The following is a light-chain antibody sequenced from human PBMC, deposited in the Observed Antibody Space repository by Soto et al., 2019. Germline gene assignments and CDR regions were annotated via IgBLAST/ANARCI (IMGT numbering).Light chain of an antibody. J-gene: IGKJ1*01. CDR3: QKYNSYPWT. CDR2: DAS. Sequence: AIRMTQSPSSFSASTGDRVTITCRASQGISSYLAWYQQKPGKAPKLLIYDASNLGTGVPSRFSGSGSGTDFTFTISSLQPEDFATYYCQKYNSYPWTCGQGTKLDI. V-gene: IGKV1-8*01. CDR1: QGISSY.